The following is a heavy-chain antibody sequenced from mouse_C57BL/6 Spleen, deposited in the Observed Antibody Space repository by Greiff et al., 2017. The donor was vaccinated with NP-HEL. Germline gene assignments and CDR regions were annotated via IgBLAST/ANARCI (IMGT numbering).Heavy chain of an antibody. V-gene: IGHV2-6-1*01. CDR1: GFSLTSYG. D-gene: IGHD2-5*01. CDR3: ARHDDSNNYFDY. CDR2: IWSDGST. Sequence: VKLMESGPGLVAPSQSLSITCTVSGFSLTSYGVHWVRQPPGKGLEWLVVIWSDGSTTYNSALKSRLSISKDNSKSQVFLKMNSLQTDDTAMYYCARHDDSNNYFDYWGQGTTLTVSS. J-gene: IGHJ2*01.